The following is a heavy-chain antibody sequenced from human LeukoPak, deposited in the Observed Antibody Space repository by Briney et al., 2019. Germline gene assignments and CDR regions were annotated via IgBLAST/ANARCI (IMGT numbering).Heavy chain of an antibody. CDR2: ISGSGGST. J-gene: IGHJ4*02. CDR1: GFTFSSYA. CDR3: AKDVGARNDY. Sequence: TGGSLRLSCAASGFTFSSYAMSWVRQAPGKGLEWVSAISGSGGSTYYADSVKGRFTISRDNSKNTLYLQMNSLRAEDPAVYYWAKDVGARNDYWGQGTLVTVSS. V-gene: IGHV3-23*01.